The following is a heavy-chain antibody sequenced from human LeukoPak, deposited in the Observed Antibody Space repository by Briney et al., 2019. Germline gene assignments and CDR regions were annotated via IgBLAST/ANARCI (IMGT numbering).Heavy chain of an antibody. J-gene: IGHJ4*02. Sequence: ASVKVSFKPSGFSFTVYYWHWVRQAPGQGVEWMGWINPASGATKLAQKFQGRVTLTTDTAMTTAYMKLRVRRSDDTAVYFCARGIVLVAVPIAVPPYFDYWGQGTLVTVSS. D-gene: IGHD5-12*01. CDR3: ARGIVLVAVPIAVPPYFDY. CDR1: GFSFTVYY. V-gene: IGHV1-2*02. CDR2: INPASGAT.